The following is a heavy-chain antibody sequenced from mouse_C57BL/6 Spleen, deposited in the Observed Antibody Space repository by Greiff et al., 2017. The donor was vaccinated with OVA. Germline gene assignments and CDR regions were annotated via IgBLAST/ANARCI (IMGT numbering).Heavy chain of an antibody. CDR3: ARSNDYDVTFDY. V-gene: IGHV1-18*01. Sequence: VHVKQSGPELVKPGASVKIPCKASGYTFTDYNMDWVKQSHGKSLEWIGDINPNNGGTIYNQKFKGKATLTVDKSSSTAYMELRSLTSEDTAVYYCARSNDYDVTFDYWGQGTTLTVSS. D-gene: IGHD2-4*01. CDR1: GYTFTDYN. CDR2: INPNNGGT. J-gene: IGHJ2*01.